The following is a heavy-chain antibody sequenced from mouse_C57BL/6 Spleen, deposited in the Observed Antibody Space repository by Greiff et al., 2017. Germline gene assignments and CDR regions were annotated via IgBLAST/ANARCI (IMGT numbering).Heavy chain of an antibody. CDR2: IDPSDSET. Sequence: QVQLKQPGAELVRPGSSVKLSCKASGYTFTSYWMHWVKQRPIQGLEWIGNIDPSDSETHYNQKFKDKATLTVDKSSSTAYMQLSSLASEDSAVYYCATIYNGNYPHYWGQGTTLTVSS. V-gene: IGHV1-52*01. D-gene: IGHD2-1*01. CDR3: ATIYNGNYPHY. J-gene: IGHJ2*01. CDR1: GYTFTSYW.